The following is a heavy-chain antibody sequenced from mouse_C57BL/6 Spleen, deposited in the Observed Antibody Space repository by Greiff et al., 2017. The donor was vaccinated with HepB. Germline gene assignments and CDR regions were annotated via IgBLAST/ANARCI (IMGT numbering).Heavy chain of an antibody. V-gene: IGHV1-64*01. D-gene: IGHD1-1*01. J-gene: IGHJ4*01. CDR3: ARDPITTVVDYAMDY. CDR2: IHPNSGST. Sequence: VQLQQPGAELVKPGASVKLSCKASGYTFTSYWMHWVKQRPGQGLEWIGMIHPNSGSTNYNEKFKSKATLTVDKSSSTAYMQLSSLTSEDSAVYYCARDPITTVVDYAMDYWGQGTSVTVSS. CDR1: GYTFTSYW.